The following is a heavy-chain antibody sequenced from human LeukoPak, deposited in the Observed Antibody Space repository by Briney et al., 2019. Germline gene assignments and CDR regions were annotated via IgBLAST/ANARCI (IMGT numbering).Heavy chain of an antibody. CDR1: GGTFSSYA. CDR3: ARGPDIVVVVAATPRYFDY. J-gene: IGHJ4*02. CDR2: IIPILGIA. V-gene: IGHV1-69*04. Sequence: SVKVSCKASGGTFSSYAISWVRQAPGQGLEWMGRIIPILGIANYAQKFQGRVTITADKSTSTAYMELSSLRSEDTAVYYCARGPDIVVVVAATPRYFDYWGQGTLVTVSS. D-gene: IGHD2-15*01.